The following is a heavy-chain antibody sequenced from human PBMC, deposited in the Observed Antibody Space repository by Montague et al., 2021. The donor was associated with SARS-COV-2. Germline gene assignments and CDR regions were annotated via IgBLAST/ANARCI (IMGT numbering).Heavy chain of an antibody. CDR3: AKGDTAMAPYNWFDP. J-gene: IGHJ5*02. CDR1: GFTFSIYA. CDR2: IGSTGGST. D-gene: IGHD5-18*01. Sequence: RRSCAASGFTFSIYAMTWVRQAPGKGLEWLSAIGSTGGSTYYADSVKGRFTISRDNSKNTLYLQMNSLRAEDTAVYYCAKGDTAMAPYNWFDPWGQGTLVTVSS. V-gene: IGHV3-23*01.